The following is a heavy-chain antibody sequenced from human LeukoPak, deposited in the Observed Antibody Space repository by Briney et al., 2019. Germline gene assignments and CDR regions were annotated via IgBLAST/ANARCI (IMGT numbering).Heavy chain of an antibody. Sequence: PSETLSLTCTVSGGSISSYYWSWIRQPPGKGLEWIGYIYYSGSTNYNPSLKSRVTISVDTSKNQFSLKLSSVTAADTAVYYCARDNDFWSGYYPTGWYFDLWGRGTLVTVSS. CDR1: GGSISSYY. D-gene: IGHD3-3*01. J-gene: IGHJ2*01. CDR2: IYYSGST. CDR3: ARDNDFWSGYYPTGWYFDL. V-gene: IGHV4-59*01.